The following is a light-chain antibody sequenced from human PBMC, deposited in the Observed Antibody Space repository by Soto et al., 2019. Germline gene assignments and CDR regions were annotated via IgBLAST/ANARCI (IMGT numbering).Light chain of an antibody. CDR2: EVT. V-gene: IGLV2-23*02. CDR3: CSYAGSDTYV. J-gene: IGLJ1*01. CDR1: SSDIANYNL. Sequence: QSVLAQPADGSGSTGRSITISCTGTSSDIANYNLVSWYQQHPGKAPKLMIYEVTKRPSGVSNRFSGSKSGNTASLTISGLQAEDEADYYCCSYAGSDTYVFATGTKVTVL.